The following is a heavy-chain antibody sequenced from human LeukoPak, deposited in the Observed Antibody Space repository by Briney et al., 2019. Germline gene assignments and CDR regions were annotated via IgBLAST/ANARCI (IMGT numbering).Heavy chain of an antibody. V-gene: IGHV1-69*01. CDR3: ARDSFSPGAFDI. Sequence: SVKVPCKASGGTFSSYAISWVRQAPGQGLEWMGGIIPIFGTANYAQKFQGRVTITADESTSTAYMELSSLRSEDTAVYYCARDSFSPGAFDIWGQGTMVTVSS. J-gene: IGHJ3*02. CDR1: GGTFSSYA. CDR2: IIPIFGTA.